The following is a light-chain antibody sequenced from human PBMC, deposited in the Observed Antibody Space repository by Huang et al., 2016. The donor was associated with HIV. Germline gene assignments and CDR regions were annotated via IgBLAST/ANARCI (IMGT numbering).Light chain of an antibody. CDR3: QESYSTPPLT. V-gene: IGKV1-39*01. CDR2: AAS. J-gene: IGKJ4*01. CDR1: QSIISY. Sequence: DIQMTQSPSSLSASVGDRVTITCRASQSIISYLNWYQQKPGKAPKLLIYAASSLQSVVPSRFSGSGSGTDFTLTISSLQPEDFATYYCQESYSTPPLTFGGGTKVEIK.